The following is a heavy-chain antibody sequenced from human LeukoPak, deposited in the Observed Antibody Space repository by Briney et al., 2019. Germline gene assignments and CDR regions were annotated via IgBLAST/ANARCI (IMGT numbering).Heavy chain of an antibody. D-gene: IGHD3-10*02. V-gene: IGHV4-34*01. Sequence: PSETLSLTCTVYGGSFSGYYWSWIRQPPGKGLEWIGEINHSGSTNYNPSLKSRVTISVDTSKNQFSLKLSSVTAADTAVYYCARHMFGAFDIWGQGTMVTVSS. CDR1: GGSFSGYY. J-gene: IGHJ3*02. CDR3: ARHMFGAFDI. CDR2: INHSGST.